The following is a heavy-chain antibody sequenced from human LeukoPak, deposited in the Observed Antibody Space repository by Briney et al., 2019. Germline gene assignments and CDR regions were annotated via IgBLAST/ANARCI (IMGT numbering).Heavy chain of an antibody. D-gene: IGHD3-16*01. J-gene: IGHJ4*02. Sequence: PSETLSLTCTVSGGSISSYYWSWIRQPPGKGLEWIGYIYDSGSTNYNPSLKSRVTISVDTSKNQFSLKVSSVSAADTAVYYCARGGPPQPPPQRAPTGEIDYWGQGILVTVSS. CDR1: GGSISSYY. CDR2: IYDSGST. V-gene: IGHV4-59*01. CDR3: ARGGPPQPPPQRAPTGEIDY.